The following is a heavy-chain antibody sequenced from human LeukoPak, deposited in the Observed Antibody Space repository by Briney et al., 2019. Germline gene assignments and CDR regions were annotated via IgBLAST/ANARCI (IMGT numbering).Heavy chain of an antibody. Sequence: SGGSLRLSCTASGFTFSNAWMSWVRQAPGKGLEWVGRIKSKTDGGTTDYAAPVKGRFTISRDDSKNTLYLQMNSLKTEDTAVYYCTTDPPVPAAMYSSWSLLWYWGQGTLVTVSS. CDR3: TTDPPVPAAMYSSWSLLWY. V-gene: IGHV3-15*01. CDR2: IKSKTDGGTT. CDR1: GFTFSNAW. J-gene: IGHJ4*02. D-gene: IGHD2-2*01.